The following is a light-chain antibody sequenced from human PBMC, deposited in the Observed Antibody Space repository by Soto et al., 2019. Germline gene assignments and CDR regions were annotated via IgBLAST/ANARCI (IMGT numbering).Light chain of an antibody. CDR1: SSDVGGYNY. CDR2: GVT. V-gene: IGLV2-14*01. J-gene: IGLJ1*01. Sequence: QSVPTQPASVSGSPGQSITISCTGTSSDVGGYNYVSWYQQHPGIAPKLLIYGVTNRPSGVSTRFSGAKSGNTASLTISGLQAEDEADYHCSSYTSASTRLYLFGTGTKLTVL. CDR3: SSYTSASTRLYL.